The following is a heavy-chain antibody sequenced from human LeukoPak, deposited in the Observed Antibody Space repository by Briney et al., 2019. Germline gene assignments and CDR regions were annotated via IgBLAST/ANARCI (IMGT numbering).Heavy chain of an antibody. Sequence: GGSLRLSCAASGFTFSSYAMSWVRQAPGKGLEWVSAISGSGGSTYYADSVKGRFTISRDNSKNTLYLQMNSLRAEDTAVYYCAKEAFRYCSSTSRYRGDYWGQGTLVTVSS. V-gene: IGHV3-23*01. CDR3: AKEAFRYCSSTSRYRGDY. J-gene: IGHJ4*02. CDR2: ISGSGGST. D-gene: IGHD2-2*02. CDR1: GFTFSSYA.